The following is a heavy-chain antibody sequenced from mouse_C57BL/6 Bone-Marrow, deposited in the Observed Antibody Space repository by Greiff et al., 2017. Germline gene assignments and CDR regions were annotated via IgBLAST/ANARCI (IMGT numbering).Heavy chain of an antibody. D-gene: IGHD1-1*01. Sequence: QVQLKESGPELVKPGASVKISCKASGYAFSSSWMNWVKQRPGKGLEWIGRIYPGDGDTNYNGKFKGKATLTADKSSSTAYMQLSSLTSEDSAVYFCARERTTVVATGYFDYWGQGTTLTVSS. V-gene: IGHV1-82*01. CDR2: IYPGDGDT. CDR3: ARERTTVVATGYFDY. J-gene: IGHJ2*01. CDR1: GYAFSSSW.